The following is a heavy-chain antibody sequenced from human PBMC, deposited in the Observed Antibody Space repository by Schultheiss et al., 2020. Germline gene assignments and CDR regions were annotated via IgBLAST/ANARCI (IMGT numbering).Heavy chain of an antibody. CDR1: GFTFTSSA. CDR3: AAERYCSSTSCIVQAGV. D-gene: IGHD2-2*01. J-gene: IGHJ6*04. CDR2: INPNSGGT. V-gene: IGHV1-2*04. Sequence: ASVKVSCKASGFTFTSSAVQWVRQAPGQGLEWMGRINPNSGGTNYAQKFQGWVTMTRDMSTSTAYMELSSLRSEDTAVYYCAAERYCSSTSCIVQAGVWGKGTTVTVSS.